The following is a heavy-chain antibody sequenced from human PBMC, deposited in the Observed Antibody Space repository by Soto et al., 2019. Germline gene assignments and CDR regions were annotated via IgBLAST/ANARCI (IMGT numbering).Heavy chain of an antibody. CDR3: VRIRYQLPSSVLWLDP. Sequence: KPSETLSLTCAVYDGFLSESYWTWIRQPPGKGLEWIGEINHVGGTNYNPSLKSRVTMSVDTSQNQFSLRLISVTAADTAMYFCVRIRYQLPSSVLWLDPWGQGTPVTRLL. CDR2: INHVGGT. J-gene: IGHJ5*02. CDR1: DGFLSESY. D-gene: IGHD3-16*01. V-gene: IGHV4-34*01.